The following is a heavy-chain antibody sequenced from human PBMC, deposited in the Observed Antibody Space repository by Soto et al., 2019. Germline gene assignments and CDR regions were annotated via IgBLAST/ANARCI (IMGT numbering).Heavy chain of an antibody. D-gene: IGHD2-2*01. Sequence: QVQLQESGPGLVKPSQTLSLTCIVSGGSISNGDYCWSWIRQPPGKGLEWIGYIFYSGSTYYNPSLKSRVNMSVDTSKNQFSLKLSSVTAADTAVYYCATSTTTRSLVAFDPWGQGTLVTVSS. J-gene: IGHJ5*02. CDR1: GGSISNGDYC. CDR2: IFYSGST. V-gene: IGHV4-30-4*08. CDR3: ATSTTTRSLVAFDP.